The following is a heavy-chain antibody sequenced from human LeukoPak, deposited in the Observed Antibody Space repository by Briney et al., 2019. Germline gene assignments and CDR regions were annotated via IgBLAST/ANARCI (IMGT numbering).Heavy chain of an antibody. Sequence: SGPTLVKPTQTLTLTCTFSGFSLSTGGVGVGWIRQPPGKALDWLGIIYWDNDKRYSPSLRSRLTITKDISKNQVVLTMINMDPVDTATYDCVHRSPARRLHYGDGLYSDFFDYWGQGTLVTVSS. CDR3: VHRSPARRLHYGDGLYSDFFDY. D-gene: IGHD6-19*01. V-gene: IGHV2-5*02. J-gene: IGHJ4*02. CDR2: IYWDNDK. CDR1: GFSLSTGGVG.